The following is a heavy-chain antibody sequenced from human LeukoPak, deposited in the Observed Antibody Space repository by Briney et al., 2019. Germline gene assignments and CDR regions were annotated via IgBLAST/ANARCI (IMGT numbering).Heavy chain of an antibody. CDR3: ARDRVVVAALYYYYYMDV. CDR1: GFNFNYFA. D-gene: IGHD2-15*01. J-gene: IGHJ6*03. Sequence: GGSLRLSCSASGFNFNYFAMSWIRQAPGKRLEWVSTIGDSGSGGSYADSVRGRFTISRDNAKNSLYLQMNSLRAEDTAVYYCARDRVVVAALYYYYYMDVWGKGTTVTVSS. V-gene: IGHV3-11*04. CDR2: IGDSGSGG.